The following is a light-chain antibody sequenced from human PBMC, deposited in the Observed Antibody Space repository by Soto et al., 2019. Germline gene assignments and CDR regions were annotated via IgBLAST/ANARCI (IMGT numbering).Light chain of an antibody. CDR2: KAS. CDR1: QSISSW. Sequence: DIQMTQSPSTLSASVGDRVTITCRASQSISSWLAWYQQKPGKSPKLLIYKASSLESGGSSRFRGSGSGTEFTLTISSLQPDDFATYYCQQYNSYSRTFGQGTKVEIK. CDR3: QQYNSYSRT. J-gene: IGKJ1*01. V-gene: IGKV1-5*03.